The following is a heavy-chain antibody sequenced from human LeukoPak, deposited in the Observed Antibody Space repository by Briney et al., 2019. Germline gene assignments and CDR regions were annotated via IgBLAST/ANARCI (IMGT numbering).Heavy chain of an antibody. V-gene: IGHV3-48*01. Sequence: GGSLRLSCAASGFAFSSYSMNWVRQAPGKGLEWISYINIGSNSLLYADSVKGRFTISRDNAKNSLFLQMNSLSAEDTAVYYCASPIQLTQGFDLWGRGTLVTVSS. D-gene: IGHD5-18*01. CDR1: GFAFSSYS. CDR2: INIGSNSL. CDR3: ASPIQLTQGFDL. J-gene: IGHJ2*01.